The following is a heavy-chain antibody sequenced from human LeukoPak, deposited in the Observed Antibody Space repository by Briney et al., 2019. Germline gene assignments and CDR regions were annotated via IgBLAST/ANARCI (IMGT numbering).Heavy chain of an antibody. V-gene: IGHV4-31*03. D-gene: IGHD3-10*01. CDR3: ARGGNRFGGFYFDY. CDR2: IHHSGRS. CDR1: ADSLSSGGHY. J-gene: IGHJ4*02. Sequence: SETLSLTCSVSADSLSSGGHYWAWIRQFPGKGLESIGFIHHSGRSRHNPSLKDRVAISVDTSRKQFALKLSSVTAADTAMYYCARGGNRFGGFYFDYWGQGIQVIVSS.